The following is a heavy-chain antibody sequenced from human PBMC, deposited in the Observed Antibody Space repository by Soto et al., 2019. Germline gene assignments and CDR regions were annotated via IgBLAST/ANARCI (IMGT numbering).Heavy chain of an antibody. CDR3: ASDLMLGRYYYYYNGMDV. CDR1: GYTFTSYY. CDR2: INPSGGST. Sequence: ASVKVSCKASGYTFTSYYMHWVRQAPGQGLEWMGIINPSGGSTSYAQKFQGRVTMTRDTSTSTVYMELSSLRSEDTAVYYCASDLMLGRYYYYYNGMDVWGQGTTVTVSS. V-gene: IGHV1-46*01. D-gene: IGHD1-26*01. J-gene: IGHJ6*02.